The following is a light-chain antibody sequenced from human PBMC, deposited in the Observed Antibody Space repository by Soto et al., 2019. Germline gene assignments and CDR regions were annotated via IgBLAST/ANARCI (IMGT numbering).Light chain of an antibody. CDR2: AAS. CDR1: QAIRND. Sequence: AIQMTHSPSSQSASVGDRVTITCRASQAIRNDLGWYQQKPGKAPKLLIYAASSLQSGVPSRFSGSGSGTDFTLTISSLQAEDFATYYCLQDYNYPPTFGQGTRLEIK. CDR3: LQDYNYPPT. V-gene: IGKV1-6*02. J-gene: IGKJ5*01.